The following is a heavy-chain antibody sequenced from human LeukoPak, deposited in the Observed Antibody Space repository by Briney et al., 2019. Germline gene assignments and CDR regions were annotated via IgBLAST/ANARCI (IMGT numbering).Heavy chain of an antibody. Sequence: PGGSLRLSCAASGFTVSTNYMSWVRQAPGKGLEWVSLIYTDGTTYYADSVKGRFTISRDKSKNTLHLQMNGLRADDTAVYYCARAALGMGDYWGQGTLVTVSS. CDR3: ARAALGMGDY. V-gene: IGHV3-66*01. CDR1: GFTVSTNY. D-gene: IGHD7-27*01. J-gene: IGHJ4*02. CDR2: IYTDGTT.